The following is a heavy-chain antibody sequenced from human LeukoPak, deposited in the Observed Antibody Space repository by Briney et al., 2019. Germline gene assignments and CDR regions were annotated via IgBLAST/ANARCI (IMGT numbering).Heavy chain of an antibody. CDR3: ARDNWNYYFDY. D-gene: IGHD1-7*01. CDR1: GGSISSHY. CDR2: IYYSGGT. J-gene: IGHJ4*02. Sequence: SETLSLTCTVSGGSISSHYWSWIRQPPGKGLEWIGYIYYSGGTNYNPSLKSRVTISVDTSKNQFSLKLSSVTAADTAVYYCARDNWNYYFDYWGQGTLVTVSS. V-gene: IGHV4-59*11.